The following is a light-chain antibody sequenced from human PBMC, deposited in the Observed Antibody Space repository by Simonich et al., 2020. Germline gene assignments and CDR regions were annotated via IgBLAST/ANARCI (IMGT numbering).Light chain of an antibody. V-gene: IGLV2-14*01. J-gene: IGLJ3*02. CDR2: DFS. CDR3: SSYTSSSTWV. CDR1: SSDVGGYNY. Sequence: QSALTQPASVSGSPGQSITISCTGTSSDVGGYNYVSWYQQHPGKAPKLMLYDFSKRPSGVSNRFSGSKSCNTASLTISGLQAEDEADYYCSSYTSSSTWVFGGGTKLTVL.